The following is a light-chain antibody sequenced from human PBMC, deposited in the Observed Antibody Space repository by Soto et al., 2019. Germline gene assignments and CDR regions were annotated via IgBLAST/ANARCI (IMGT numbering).Light chain of an antibody. CDR2: DNI. CDR1: SSNIGNNY. V-gene: IGLV1-51*01. Sequence: QSVLTQSPSVSAAPGQKVTISCSGSSSNIGNNYVSWYQQFPDTAPKLLIYDNIKRPSGIPDRFSGSKSGTSATLVITGLQTGDEADYYCGTWDGSRNGVFGGGTQLTVL. CDR3: GTWDGSRNGV. J-gene: IGLJ7*01.